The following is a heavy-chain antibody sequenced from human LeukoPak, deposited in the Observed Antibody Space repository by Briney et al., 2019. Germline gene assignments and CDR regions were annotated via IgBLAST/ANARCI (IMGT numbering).Heavy chain of an antibody. D-gene: IGHD6-19*01. J-gene: IGHJ4*02. CDR3: AGDSSGWHYFDY. CDR2: IYYSGST. Sequence: SETLSLTCTVSGGSISSSSYYWGWIRQPPGKGLEWIGSIYYSGSTYYNPSLKSRVTISVDTSKNQFSLKLSSVTAADTAVYYCAGDSSGWHYFDYWGQGTLVTVSS. CDR1: GGSISSSSYY. V-gene: IGHV4-39*01.